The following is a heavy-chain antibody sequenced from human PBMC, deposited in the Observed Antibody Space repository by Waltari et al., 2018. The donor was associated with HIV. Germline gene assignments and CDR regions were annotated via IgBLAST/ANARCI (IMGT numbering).Heavy chain of an antibody. J-gene: IGHJ4*02. V-gene: IGHV4-34*01. CDR3: ARGRYSSGATLDY. CDR1: GGSFSGYY. CDR2: INHSGST. Sequence: QVQLQQWGAGLLKPSETLSLTCAVYGGSFSGYYWSWIRQPPGKGLEWIGEINHSGSTNYNPSLNSRVTISVDTSKNQFSLKLSSVTAADTAVYYCARGRYSSGATLDYWGQGTLVTVSS. D-gene: IGHD6-19*01.